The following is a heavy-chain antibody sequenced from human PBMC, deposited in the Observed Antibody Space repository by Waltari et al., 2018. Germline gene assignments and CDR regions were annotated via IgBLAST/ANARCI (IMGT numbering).Heavy chain of an antibody. CDR2: ITGNDNT. D-gene: IGHD3-10*01. CDR1: GYTVFAYP. V-gene: IGHV1-3*01. J-gene: IGHJ4*02. CDR3: ASGRERSYGSANYYQLDY. Sequence: QVHLVQSGAEMKKPGASVTLSCKASGYTVFAYPIHWVRQAPGQRLEWMGWITGNDNTKYSQRFQGRVTITRDRSASTTYMDLSTLRSEDTAVYYCASGRERSYGSANYYQLDYWGQGTLVTVSS.